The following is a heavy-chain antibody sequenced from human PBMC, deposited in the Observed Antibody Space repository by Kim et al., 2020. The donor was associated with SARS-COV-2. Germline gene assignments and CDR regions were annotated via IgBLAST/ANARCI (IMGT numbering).Heavy chain of an antibody. Sequence: ASVKVSCKASGYTFTSYYMHWVRQAPGQGLEWMGIINPSGGSTSYAQKFQGRVTMTRDTSTSTVYMELSSLRSEDTAVYYCARGGITIFGVVIPPDYWGQGTLVTVSS. D-gene: IGHD3-3*01. CDR3: ARGGITIFGVVIPPDY. V-gene: IGHV1-46*01. CDR1: GYTFTSYY. J-gene: IGHJ4*02. CDR2: INPSGGST.